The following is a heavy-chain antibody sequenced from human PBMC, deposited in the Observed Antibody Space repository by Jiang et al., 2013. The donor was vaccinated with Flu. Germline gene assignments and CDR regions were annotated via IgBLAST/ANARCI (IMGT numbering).Heavy chain of an antibody. CDR1: GYTFSGYY. CDR3: ARGGFYYDSDGYGSEY. Sequence: VQLVESGAEVKKPGASVKVSCEASGYTFSGYYLHWVRQAPGQGLEWMGWVNPISGDTKYAQKFQGRVTMTSDTSASTAYMELSSLRSDDTAIYFCARGGFYYDSDGYGSEYWGQGTLVTVSS. V-gene: IGHV1-2*02. D-gene: IGHD3-22*01. J-gene: IGHJ4*02. CDR2: VNPISGDT.